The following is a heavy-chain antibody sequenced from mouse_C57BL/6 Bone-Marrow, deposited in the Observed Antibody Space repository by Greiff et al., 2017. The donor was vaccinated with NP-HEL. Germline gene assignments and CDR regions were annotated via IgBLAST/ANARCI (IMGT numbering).Heavy chain of an antibody. CDR3: AREDPYFDY. J-gene: IGHJ2*01. CDR2: IYPRSGNT. V-gene: IGHV1-81*01. CDR1: GYTFTSYC. Sequence: VQLQESGAELARPGASVKLSCKASGYTFTSYCISWVKQRPGQGLEWIGVIYPRSGNTSYNEKFKGKATVTAYKSSSTAYMELRSLTSEDSAVYFCAREDPYFDYWGQGTTLTVSA.